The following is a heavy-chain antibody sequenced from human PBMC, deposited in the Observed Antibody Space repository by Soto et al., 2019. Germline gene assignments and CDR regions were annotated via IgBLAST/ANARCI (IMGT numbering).Heavy chain of an antibody. V-gene: IGHV6-1*01. J-gene: IGHJ4*02. CDR2: TYYRSRWYN. D-gene: IGHD3-16*01. CDR1: GDSVSGNSAT. Sequence: PSQSLSLTCAISGDSVSGNSATWDGVWHSPSRGLEWLGRTYYRSRWYNDYAVSVKSRITVTPDTSKNQLSLHLNSVPPEDTAVYDCARVFSYYGSTPSYIDFWGQGALVTVSS. CDR3: ARVFSYYGSTPSYIDF.